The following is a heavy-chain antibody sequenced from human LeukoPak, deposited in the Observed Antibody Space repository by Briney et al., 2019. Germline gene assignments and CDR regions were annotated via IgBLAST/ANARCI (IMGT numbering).Heavy chain of an antibody. Sequence: GGSLRLSCAASGFTFSSYAMSWVRQAPGKGLEWVSAISGSGGSTYYADSVKGRFTISRDNSKNTLYLQMNSLRAEDTAVYYCAKAGGYGGNPQYYFDYWGQGTLVTVSS. V-gene: IGHV3-23*01. CDR2: ISGSGGST. CDR1: GFTFSSYA. J-gene: IGHJ4*02. D-gene: IGHD4-23*01. CDR3: AKAGGYGGNPQYYFDY.